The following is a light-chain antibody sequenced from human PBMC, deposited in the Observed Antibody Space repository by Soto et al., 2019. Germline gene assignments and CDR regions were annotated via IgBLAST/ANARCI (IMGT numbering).Light chain of an antibody. Sequence: QSAPTQPPSVSGAPGQRVTISCTGSSANIGAGYDVHWYQKLPGTAPKLLIYGNSNRPSGVPDRFSGSKSGTSASLAITGLQAEDEADYYCQSYDSSLSGSIFGGGTKLTVL. CDR3: QSYDSSLSGSI. V-gene: IGLV1-40*01. CDR1: SANIGAGYD. J-gene: IGLJ2*01. CDR2: GNS.